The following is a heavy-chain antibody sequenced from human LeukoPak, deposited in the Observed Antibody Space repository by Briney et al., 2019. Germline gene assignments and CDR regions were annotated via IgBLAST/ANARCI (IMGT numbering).Heavy chain of an antibody. D-gene: IGHD6-13*01. CDR3: ASVWVGSYSRSDY. Sequence: SVKVSCKASGGTFTSSAMRWVRQAPGQRREWMGGIIPIIGKANYAQKFQERVTITTDKSTSTAYKELSSLRSEDTAEYYCASVWVGSYSRSDYWGQGTLVTVSS. V-gene: IGHV1-69*05. CDR1: GGTFTSSA. CDR2: IIPIIGKA. J-gene: IGHJ4*02.